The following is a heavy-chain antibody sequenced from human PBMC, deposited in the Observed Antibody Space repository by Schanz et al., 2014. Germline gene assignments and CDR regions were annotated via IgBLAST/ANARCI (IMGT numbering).Heavy chain of an antibody. CDR2: ISNSGTYT. CDR1: GFTFSDYY. CDR3: AKESEIVVVVGTSMSGDFHH. Sequence: QVQLVESGGGLVKPGGSLRLSCAASGFTFSDYYMTWMRQAPGKGLEWISYISNSGTYTKYADSVKGRFVISRDNARSSLYLQMSSLRDGDTAVYFCAKESEIVVVVGTSMSGDFHHWGQGTLVTVSS. J-gene: IGHJ1*01. V-gene: IGHV3-11*05. D-gene: IGHD2-15*01.